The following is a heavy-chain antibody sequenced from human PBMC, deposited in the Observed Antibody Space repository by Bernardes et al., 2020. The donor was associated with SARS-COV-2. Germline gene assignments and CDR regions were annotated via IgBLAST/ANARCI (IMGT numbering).Heavy chain of an antibody. CDR3: VRGTGTSGKWFDP. V-gene: IGHV4-59*01. CDR1: GGSISNYY. J-gene: IGHJ5*02. CDR2: IYSTGST. D-gene: IGHD1-7*01. Sequence: SETLSLTCTVSGGSISNYYWGWIRQSPGKGLEWIGSIYSTGSTYYNSSLRSRVTISLDTSKKQFPLKVRSVTAADTAVYYCVRGTGTSGKWFDPWGQGIRVTGSS.